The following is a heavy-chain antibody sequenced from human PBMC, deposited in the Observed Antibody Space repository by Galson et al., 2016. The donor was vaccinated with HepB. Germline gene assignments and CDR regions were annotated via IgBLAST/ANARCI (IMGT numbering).Heavy chain of an antibody. CDR2: MSDSDDI. V-gene: IGHV3-23*01. CDR3: AKDKRGHSRAWYWYFDY. J-gene: IGHJ4*02. CDR1: GFAFSGYA. Sequence: SLRLSCAASGFAFSGYAMAWVRQAPGKGLEWVSGMSDSDDIYYDPTVKGRFTISRDNSKTTVYLQLPSLRAEDTAVYYCAKDKRGHSRAWYWYFDYWGPGTLVRVSS. D-gene: IGHD6-13*01.